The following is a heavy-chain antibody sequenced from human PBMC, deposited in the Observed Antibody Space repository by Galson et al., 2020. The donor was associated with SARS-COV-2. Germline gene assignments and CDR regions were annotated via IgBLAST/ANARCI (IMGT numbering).Heavy chain of an antibody. CDR1: GFTFSNYD. J-gene: IGHJ4*02. CDR2: ISHDGSNK. D-gene: IGHD3-22*01. CDR3: TKDRNPYGSSAHYFDD. V-gene: IGHV3-30*18. Sequence: GESLKISCAASGFTFSNYDMHWVRQAPGKGLEWVALISHDGSNKYYADSVKGRFTISRDNSNNMLYLQMNSLRPEDTALYYCTKDRNPYGSSAHYFDDWGQGTLVTVSS.